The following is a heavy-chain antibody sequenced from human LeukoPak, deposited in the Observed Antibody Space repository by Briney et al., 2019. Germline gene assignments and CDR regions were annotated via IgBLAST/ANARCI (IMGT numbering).Heavy chain of an antibody. CDR1: GFTFSSYA. V-gene: IGHV3-30-3*01. CDR2: ISYDGSNK. CDR3: AREPWDTAMAESYGMDV. J-gene: IGHJ6*02. Sequence: GRSLRLSCAASGFTFSSYAMHWVRQAPGKGLEWVAVISYDGSNKYYADSVKGRFTISRDNSKNTLYLQINSLRAEDTAVYYCAREPWDTAMAESYGMDVWGQGTTVTVS. D-gene: IGHD5-18*01.